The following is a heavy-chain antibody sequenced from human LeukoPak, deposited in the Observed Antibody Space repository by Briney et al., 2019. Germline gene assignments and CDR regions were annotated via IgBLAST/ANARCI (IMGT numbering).Heavy chain of an antibody. CDR1: GFTVSSNY. CDR2: IYSGGST. CDR3: ARDLDYYYTDV. V-gene: IGHV3-66*01. Sequence: GGSLRLSCAASGFTVSSNYMSWVRQAPGKGLEWVSVIYSGGSTYYADSVKGRFTISRDNSKNTLYLQMNSLRAEDTAVYYCARDLDYYYTDVWGKGTTVTVSS. J-gene: IGHJ6*03.